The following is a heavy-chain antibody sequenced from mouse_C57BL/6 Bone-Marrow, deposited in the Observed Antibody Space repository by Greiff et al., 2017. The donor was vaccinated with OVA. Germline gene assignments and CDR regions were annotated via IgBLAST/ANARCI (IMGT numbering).Heavy chain of an antibody. CDR2: INPYNGGT. Sequence: EVQLQESGPVLVKPGASVKMSCKASGYTFTDYYMNWVKQSPGKSLEWIGVINPYNGGTSYNQKFKGKATLTVDKSSSTAYMELNSLTSEDSAVYYCARGYDYDAAWFAYWGQGTLVTVSA. D-gene: IGHD2-4*01. CDR1: GYTFTDYY. V-gene: IGHV1-19*01. J-gene: IGHJ3*01. CDR3: ARGYDYDAAWFAY.